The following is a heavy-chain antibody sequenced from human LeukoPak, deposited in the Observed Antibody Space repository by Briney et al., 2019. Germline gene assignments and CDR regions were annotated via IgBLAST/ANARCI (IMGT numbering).Heavy chain of an antibody. CDR3: ARNSYHNWNYGDY. CDR1: GGTFSSYA. J-gene: IGHJ4*02. V-gene: IGHV1-18*01. Sequence: ASVKVSCKASGGTFSSYAISWVRQAPGQGLEWMGWISAYNGNTNYAQKLQGRVTTTTDTSTSTAYMELRSLRSDDTAVYYCARNSYHNWNYGDYWGQGTLVTVSS. CDR2: ISAYNGNT. D-gene: IGHD1-7*01.